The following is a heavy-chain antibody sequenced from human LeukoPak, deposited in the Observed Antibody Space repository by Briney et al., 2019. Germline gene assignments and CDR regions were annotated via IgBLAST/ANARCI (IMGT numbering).Heavy chain of an antibody. J-gene: IGHJ6*03. CDR2: IIPIFGTA. Sequence: SVKVSCKASGGTFSSYAISWVRQAPGQGLEWMGRIIPIFGTANYAQKFQGRVTITTDESTSTAYMELSSLRSEDTAVYYCARGPIGYCSGGSCYYYYMDVWGKGTTVTVS. D-gene: IGHD2-15*01. CDR3: ARGPIGYCSGGSCYYYYMDV. V-gene: IGHV1-69*05. CDR1: GGTFSSYA.